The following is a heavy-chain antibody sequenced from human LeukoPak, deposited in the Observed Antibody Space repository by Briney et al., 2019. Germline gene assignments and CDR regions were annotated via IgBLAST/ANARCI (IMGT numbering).Heavy chain of an antibody. V-gene: IGHV3-7*01. J-gene: IGHJ4*02. CDR3: ARVDRFGQSTHYFDD. D-gene: IGHD3-10*01. CDR2: IREGGSEK. Sequence: GGSLRLSCATSAFTFSDYWMSWVRQTPGKGLEWVANIREGGSEKYYLDSVKGRFTISRDNAKNSLYLQMNSLRAEGTAVYYCARVDRFGQSTHYFDDWGQGTLVTVSS. CDR1: AFTFSDYW.